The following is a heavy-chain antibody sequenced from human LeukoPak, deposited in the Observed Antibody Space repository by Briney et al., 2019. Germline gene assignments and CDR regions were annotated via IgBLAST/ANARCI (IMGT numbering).Heavy chain of an antibody. D-gene: IGHD3-10*01. CDR2: ISAYNGNT. J-gene: IGHJ4*02. Sequence: ASVKVSCKASGYTFTSYGISWVRQAPGQGLEWMGWISAYNGNTNYAQKLQGRVTVTTDTSTSTAYMELRSLRSDDTAVYYCARDRLTMVRGVFNYRGQGTLVTVSS. CDR3: ARDRLTMVRGVFNY. CDR1: GYTFTSYG. V-gene: IGHV1-18*01.